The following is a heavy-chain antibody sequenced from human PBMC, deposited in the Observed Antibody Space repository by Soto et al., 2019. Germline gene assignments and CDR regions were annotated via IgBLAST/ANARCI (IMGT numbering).Heavy chain of an antibody. D-gene: IGHD3-3*01. V-gene: IGHV1-8*01. CDR2: MNPNSGNT. CDR3: AREGSYDFFFGYTALARDY. J-gene: IGHJ4*01. Sequence: ASVKSSSKASGYTFTRDDINWGRQATGQGREWMGWMNPNSGNTGYAQKFQGRVTMTRNTSISTAYMELSSLRSEDTAVYYCAREGSYDFFFGYTALARDY. CDR1: GYTFTRDD.